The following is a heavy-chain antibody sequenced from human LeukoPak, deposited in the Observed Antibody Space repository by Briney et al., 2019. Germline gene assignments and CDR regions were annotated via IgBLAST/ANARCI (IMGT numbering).Heavy chain of an antibody. J-gene: IGHJ6*02. V-gene: IGHV1-18*01. D-gene: IGHD1-26*01. CDR1: GYTFTSYG. Sequence: ASVKVSCKASGYTFTSYGISWVRQAPGQGLEWMGWISAYNGNTNYAQKLQGRVTMTTDTSTSTAYMELRSLRSDDTAVHYCARDLWVGATSYYYYYGMDVWGQGTTVTVSS. CDR3: ARDLWVGATSYYYYYGMDV. CDR2: ISAYNGNT.